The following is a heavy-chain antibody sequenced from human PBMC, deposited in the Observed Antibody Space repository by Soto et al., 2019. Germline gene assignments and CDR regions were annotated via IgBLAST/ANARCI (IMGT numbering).Heavy chain of an antibody. CDR1: GFTFRSYV. D-gene: IGHD3-16*01. Sequence: QVQLVESGGGVVQPGTSLRVSCVGSGFTFRSYVIHWVRQAPGKGLEWVALTSYDGSDKYYDDSVRGRFTISRDNSRNTVDLQMVSLRLEDTALYYCSRWGTTGGLDVWGQGTVVSVSS. CDR3: SRWGTTGGLDV. CDR2: TSYDGSDK. V-gene: IGHV3-30*19. J-gene: IGHJ1*01.